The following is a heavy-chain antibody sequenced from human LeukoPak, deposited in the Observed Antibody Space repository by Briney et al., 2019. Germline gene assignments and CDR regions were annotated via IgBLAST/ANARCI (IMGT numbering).Heavy chain of an antibody. J-gene: IGHJ4*02. Sequence: PGGSLRLSCAASAFTFSYYGMHWVRQAPGKGLEWVAVIWANGNDEYYADSVKGRFAISRDNSKNTVYLQMNSLRAEDTAVYYCAKAAYHRTQQLDDYWGQGTLVTVSS. D-gene: IGHD6-13*01. CDR3: AKAAYHRTQQLDDY. CDR2: IWANGNDE. CDR1: AFTFSYYG. V-gene: IGHV3-33*06.